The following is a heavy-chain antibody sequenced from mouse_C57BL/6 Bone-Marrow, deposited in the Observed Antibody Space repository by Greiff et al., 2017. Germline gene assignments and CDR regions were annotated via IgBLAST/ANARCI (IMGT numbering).Heavy chain of an antibody. V-gene: IGHV1-81*01. CDR1: GYTFTSSG. CDR3: VGRYYAMDY. Sequence: QVQLQQSGAELARPGASVKLSCKASGYTFTSSGISWVKQRTGQGLAWIGEIYPRSGNTSYNEKFKGKATLTADKSSRTAYMELRSLTSEDSAVYFGVGRYYAMDYWGQGTSVTVSS. CDR2: IYPRSGNT. J-gene: IGHJ4*01.